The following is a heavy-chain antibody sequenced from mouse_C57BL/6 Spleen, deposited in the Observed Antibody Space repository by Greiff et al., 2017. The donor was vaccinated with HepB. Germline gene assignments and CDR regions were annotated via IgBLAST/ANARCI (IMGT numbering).Heavy chain of an antibody. CDR1: GFSLTSYG. CDR3: ARPLYGRSFYAMDY. V-gene: IGHV2-2*01. J-gene: IGHJ4*01. D-gene: IGHD1-1*01. CDR2: IWSGGST. Sequence: QVQLKESGPGLVQPSQRLSITCTVSGFSLTSYGVHWVRQSPGKGLEWLGVIWSGGSTDYNAAFISRLSISKDNSKSQVFFKMNSLQADDTAIYYWARPLYGRSFYAMDYWGQGTAVTVSS.